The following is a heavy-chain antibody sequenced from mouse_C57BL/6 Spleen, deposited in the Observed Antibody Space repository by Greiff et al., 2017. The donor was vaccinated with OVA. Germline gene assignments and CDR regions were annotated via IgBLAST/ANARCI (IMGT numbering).Heavy chain of an antibody. V-gene: IGHV3-6*01. CDR2: ISYDGSN. CDR3: ARDRGVLPFYDY. J-gene: IGHJ2*01. D-gene: IGHD2-14*01. CDR1: GYSITSGYY. Sequence: EVQLVESGPGLVKPSQSLSLTCSVTGYSITSGYYWNWIRQFPGNKLEWMGYISYDGSNNYNPSLKNRISITRDTSKIQFFLKLNSVTTEDTATYYCARDRGVLPFYDYWGQGTTLTVSS.